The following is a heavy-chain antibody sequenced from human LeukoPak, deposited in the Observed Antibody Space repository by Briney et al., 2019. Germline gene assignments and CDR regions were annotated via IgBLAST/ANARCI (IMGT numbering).Heavy chain of an antibody. CDR3: ARPSPPGDGYNPCDY. Sequence: PGGSLRLSCEASGFNFQNFAMHWVRQAPGKGLEWVAVISNDERNKYYTDSVKGRFTISRDNSKSTVYLQMNSLRPEDTAVYYCARPSPPGDGYNPCDYWGPGALVIVSS. CDR2: ISNDERNK. J-gene: IGHJ4*02. D-gene: IGHD5-24*01. V-gene: IGHV3-30*04. CDR1: GFNFQNFA.